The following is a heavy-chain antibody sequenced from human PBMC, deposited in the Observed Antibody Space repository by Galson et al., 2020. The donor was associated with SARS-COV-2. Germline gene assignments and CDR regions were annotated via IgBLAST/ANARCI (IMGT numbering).Heavy chain of an antibody. J-gene: IGHJ4*02. Sequence: ASVKVSCKTSGYTFSSDSVYWVRQAPGQRLEWMGGIHVGNGFTKYLQKFQGRVTIARDTSASTVYMELSSLRSEDTAVYYCVRLCGGDCYSSQAFGYWGQGTLVTVSS. D-gene: IGHD2-21*01. CDR3: VRLCGGDCYSSQAFGY. V-gene: IGHV1-3*01. CDR1: GYTFSSDS. CDR2: IHVGNGFT.